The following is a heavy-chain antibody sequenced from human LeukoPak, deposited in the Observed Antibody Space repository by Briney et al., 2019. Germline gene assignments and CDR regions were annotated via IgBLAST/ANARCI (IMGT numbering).Heavy chain of an antibody. CDR3: AREGRMSMGIEY. D-gene: IGHD4/OR15-4a*01. V-gene: IGHV4-34*01. CDR1: GGSLSGYY. J-gene: IGHJ4*02. CDR2: IGHSGTT. Sequence: PSETLPLTCDVYGGSLSGYYWSWNRQSPEKGLQWIGEIGHSGTTNFNPSLKSRVSMSVDTSKNQFSLKLTSVTAADTAVYFCAREGRMSMGIEYWGQGTLVTVSS.